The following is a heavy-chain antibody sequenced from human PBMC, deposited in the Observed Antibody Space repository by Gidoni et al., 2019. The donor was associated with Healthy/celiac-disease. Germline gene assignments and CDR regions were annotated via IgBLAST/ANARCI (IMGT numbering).Heavy chain of an antibody. D-gene: IGHD6-13*01. CDR3: ARELYSSSWYSAFDI. Sequence: QVQLVQSGAEVKKPGSSVKVSCKASGGTFSSYPSSWVRQAPGQGLEWMGRIIPILGIAHSAQKFQGRVTITADKSTSTAYMELSSLRSEDTAVYYCARELYSSSWYSAFDIWGQGTMVTVSS. V-gene: IGHV1-69*04. CDR1: GGTFSSYP. CDR2: IIPILGIA. J-gene: IGHJ3*02.